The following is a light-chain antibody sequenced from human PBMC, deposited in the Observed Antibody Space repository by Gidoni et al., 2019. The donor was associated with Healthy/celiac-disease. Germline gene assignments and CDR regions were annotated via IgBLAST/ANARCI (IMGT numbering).Light chain of an antibody. CDR1: QGISNY. V-gene: IGKV1-27*01. J-gene: IGKJ1*01. Sequence: DIQMTESPSSLSASVGDRVTITCRASQGISNYLAWYQQKPVKVPKLLIYAASTLQSGVPSLFSGSGSGTDFTLTISILQPEDVATYYCQKYNSAPRTFGQGTKVEIK. CDR3: QKYNSAPRT. CDR2: AAS.